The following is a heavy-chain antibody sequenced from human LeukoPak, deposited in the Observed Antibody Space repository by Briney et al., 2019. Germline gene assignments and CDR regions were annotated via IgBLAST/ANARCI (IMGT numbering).Heavy chain of an antibody. D-gene: IGHD4-23*01. J-gene: IGHJ6*02. Sequence: GGSLRLSCAASGFTFSSYSMSWVRQAPGKGLEWVANIKQDGSEKSYVDSVKGRFTISRDNAKNSLYLQMNSLRAEDTAVYYCASDRWSRLYYYGMDVWGQGTTVTVSS. CDR2: IKQDGSEK. V-gene: IGHV3-7*05. CDR3: ASDRWSRLYYYGMDV. CDR1: GFTFSSYS.